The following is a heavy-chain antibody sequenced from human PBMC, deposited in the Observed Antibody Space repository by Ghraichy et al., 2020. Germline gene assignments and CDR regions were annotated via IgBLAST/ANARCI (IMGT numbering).Heavy chain of an antibody. Sequence: SQTLSLTCTVSGGSMSNYYWSWIRKPPGKGLEWIGYIYYSGSTNYNPSLKSRLTISVDTSKSQFSLRLSSVTAADTAVYYCARHGGYSSPLASWGQGTLVTVSS. CDR2: IYYSGST. V-gene: IGHV4-59*08. D-gene: IGHD5-18*01. CDR1: GGSMSNYY. CDR3: ARHGGYSSPLAS. J-gene: IGHJ5*02.